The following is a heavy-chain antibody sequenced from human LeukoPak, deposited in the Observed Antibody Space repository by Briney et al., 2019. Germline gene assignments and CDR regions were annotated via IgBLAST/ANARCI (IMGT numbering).Heavy chain of an antibody. Sequence: GGSLRLSCAASGFTFSSYSMNWVRQAPGKGLEWVSSISSSSSYIYYADSVKGRFTISRDNAKNSLYLQMNSLRAEDTAVYYCARGASRWPSDAFDIWGQGTMVTVSS. J-gene: IGHJ3*02. CDR2: ISSSSSYI. CDR3: ARGASRWPSDAFDI. CDR1: GFTFSSYS. V-gene: IGHV3-21*01. D-gene: IGHD5-24*01.